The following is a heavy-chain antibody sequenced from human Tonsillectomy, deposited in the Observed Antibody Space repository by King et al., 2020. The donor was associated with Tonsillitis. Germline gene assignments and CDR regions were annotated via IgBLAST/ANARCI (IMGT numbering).Heavy chain of an antibody. CDR2: ISVYNANT. J-gene: IGHJ6*02. Sequence: QLVQSGAEVKRPGASVKVSCKASGYTFTSHGITWVRQAPGQGLEWMGWISVYNANTKYAQKLQGRVTMTMDTSTSTAYMELRSLRSDDTAVYYCARGDLRLLVRGIYNRDVWGQGTTVTVSS. V-gene: IGHV1-18*04. CDR1: GYTFTSHG. CDR3: ARGDLRLLVRGIYNRDV. D-gene: IGHD3-3*01.